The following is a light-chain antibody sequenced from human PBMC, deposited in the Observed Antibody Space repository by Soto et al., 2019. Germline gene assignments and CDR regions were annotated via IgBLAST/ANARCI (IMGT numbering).Light chain of an antibody. CDR3: KHYGASPIT. J-gene: IGKJ5*01. CDR2: GAS. Sequence: EIVLPQSPGSLSLSPGDRSTLSCRASQSVGYNMAWYQQKPGQPPKLLIFGASSRATDIPARFSGGGSGTDFTLTISRLEPDDFALYYCKHYGASPITVGQGTRLEIK. CDR1: QSVGYN. V-gene: IGKV3-20*01.